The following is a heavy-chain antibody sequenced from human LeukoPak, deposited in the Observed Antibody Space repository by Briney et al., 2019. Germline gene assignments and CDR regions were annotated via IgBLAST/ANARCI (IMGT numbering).Heavy chain of an antibody. Sequence: GGSLRLSCAASGFTFSSYAMHWVRQAPGKGLEWVAVISYDGSNKYYADSVKGRFTISRDNSKNTLYLQMNSLRAEDTAVYYCARETQYYDFWGGYYTYNWFDPWGQGTLVTVSS. V-gene: IGHV3-30-3*01. D-gene: IGHD3-3*01. CDR3: ARETQYYDFWGGYYTYNWFDP. J-gene: IGHJ5*02. CDR2: ISYDGSNK. CDR1: GFTFSSYA.